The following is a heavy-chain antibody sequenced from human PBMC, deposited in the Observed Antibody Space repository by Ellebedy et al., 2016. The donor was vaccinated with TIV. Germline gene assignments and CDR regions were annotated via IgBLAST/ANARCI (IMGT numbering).Heavy chain of an antibody. V-gene: IGHV1-69*05. Sequence: SVKVSCXASGGTFSSYAISWVRQAPGQGLEWMGGIIPIFGTANYAQKFQGRVTITRDTSASTAYMELSSLRSEDTAVYYCARAEVTMVRGVIHYYYYGMDVWGQGTTVTVSS. J-gene: IGHJ6*02. CDR1: GGTFSSYA. CDR3: ARAEVTMVRGVIHYYYYGMDV. CDR2: IIPIFGTA. D-gene: IGHD3-10*01.